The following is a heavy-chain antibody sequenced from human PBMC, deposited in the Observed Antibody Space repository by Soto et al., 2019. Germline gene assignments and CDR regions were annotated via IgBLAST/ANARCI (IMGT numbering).Heavy chain of an antibody. V-gene: IGHV1-8*01. CDR2: MNPNSGNT. J-gene: IGHJ6*03. CDR3: ARVGDILTGYSSDYYYYYMDV. Sequence: GSSVKVSCKASGYTFTSYDINWVRQATGQGLEWMGWMNPNSGNTGYAQKFQGRVTMTRNTSISTAYMELSSLRSEDTAVYYCARVGDILTGYSSDYYYYYMDVWGKGTTVTVSS. CDR1: GYTFTSYD. D-gene: IGHD3-9*01.